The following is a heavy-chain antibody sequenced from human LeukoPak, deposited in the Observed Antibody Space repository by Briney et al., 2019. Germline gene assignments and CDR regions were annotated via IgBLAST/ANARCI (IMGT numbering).Heavy chain of an antibody. Sequence: SVKVSRKASGYTFTGYYMHWVRPAPGQGLEWMGRIIPILGIANYAQKFQGRVTITADKSTSTAYMELSSLRSEDTAVYYCARGAYRCSGGSCSHYWGRGTLVTVSS. J-gene: IGHJ4*02. CDR3: ARGAYRCSGGSCSHY. CDR2: IIPILGIA. V-gene: IGHV1-69*02. CDR1: GYTFTGYY. D-gene: IGHD2-15*01.